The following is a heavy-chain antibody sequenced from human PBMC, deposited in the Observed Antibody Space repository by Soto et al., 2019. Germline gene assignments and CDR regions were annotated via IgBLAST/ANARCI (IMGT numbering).Heavy chain of an antibody. J-gene: IGHJ4*02. CDR3: AKDRIDTYSSGWDY. V-gene: IGHV3-23*01. CDR1: GFTFSSYA. Sequence: EVQLLESGGGLVQPGGSLRLSCAASGFTFSSYAMSWVRQAPGKGLEWVSAISGSGGSTYYADSVKGRLTISRDNSKTTLYLQMNSLRAEDTAVYYCAKDRIDTYSSGWDYWGQGTLVTVSS. CDR2: ISGSGGST. D-gene: IGHD6-19*01.